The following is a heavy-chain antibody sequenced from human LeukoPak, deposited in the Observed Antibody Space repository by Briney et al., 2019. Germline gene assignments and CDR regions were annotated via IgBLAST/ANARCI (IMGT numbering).Heavy chain of an antibody. CDR3: SKPIAPSGSNAFEI. J-gene: IGHJ3*02. Sequence: GGSLRLSCAASGFTFSGYSMSWVRQAPGKGLEWVSVISGTSAGTYYADSVKGRFTISRDNFKNTLYLQMNSLRAEDTAVYYCSKPIAPSGSNAFEIWGQGTMVTVSS. V-gene: IGHV3-23*01. D-gene: IGHD3-3*01. CDR1: GFTFSGYS. CDR2: ISGTSAGT.